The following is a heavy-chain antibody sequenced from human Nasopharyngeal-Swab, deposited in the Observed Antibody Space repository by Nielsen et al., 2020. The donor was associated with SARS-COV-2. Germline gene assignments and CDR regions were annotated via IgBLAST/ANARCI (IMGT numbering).Heavy chain of an antibody. CDR3: AGGSGYPNSTLDY. Sequence: GGSLRLSCAASGIIFRSYWMHWVRQAPGKGLVWVSRINSVGSATDYADSVKGRFTISRDNAKNMLYLQMNSLRSDDTAVYYCAGGSGYPNSTLDYWGQGTLVTVSS. D-gene: IGHD5-12*01. J-gene: IGHJ4*02. CDR2: INSVGSAT. CDR1: GIIFRSYW. V-gene: IGHV3-74*01.